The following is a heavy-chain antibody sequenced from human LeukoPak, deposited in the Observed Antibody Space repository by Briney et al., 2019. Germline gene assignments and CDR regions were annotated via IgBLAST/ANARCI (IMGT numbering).Heavy chain of an antibody. CDR1: GFNISNSA. J-gene: IGHJ4*02. CDR2: ITDNGAHT. V-gene: IGHV3-23*01. D-gene: IGHD2-2*01. CDR3: ATVGGSCSSSNCFAYFAY. Sequence: GGSLRLSCAASGFNISNSAMTWVRQAPGKGLDWVSIITDNGAHTFYADSVKGRFTISRDTSENTLYLQMNSLRADDTAVYYCATVGGSCSSSNCFAYFAYWGQGTLLTVSS.